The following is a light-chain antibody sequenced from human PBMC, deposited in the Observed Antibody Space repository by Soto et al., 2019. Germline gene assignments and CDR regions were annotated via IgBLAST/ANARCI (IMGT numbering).Light chain of an antibody. CDR2: DVG. CDR1: SRDIGAYNY. Sequence: QSVLTQPPSASGSPGQSVTISCTGTSRDIGAYNYVSWFQQHPGKAPQLMIYDVGKRSPVVPDRFSGSKSGNTASLTVSGLQAEDEADYYCASHAGSSVVFGGGTKLTVL. V-gene: IGLV2-8*01. CDR3: ASHAGSSVV. J-gene: IGLJ2*01.